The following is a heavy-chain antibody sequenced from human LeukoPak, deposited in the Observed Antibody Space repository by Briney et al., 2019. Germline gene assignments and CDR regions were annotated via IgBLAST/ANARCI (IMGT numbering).Heavy chain of an antibody. D-gene: IGHD2-2*01. J-gene: IGHJ3*02. CDR2: INTNTGNP. V-gene: IGHV7-4-1*02. CDR3: ARNQGSYCSSTSCYWYAFDI. CDR1: GGSFSSYA. Sequence: ASVKVSCKASGGSFSSYAISWARQAPGQGLEWMGWINTNTGNPTYAQGFTGRFVFSLDTSVSTAYLQISSLKAEDTAVYYCARNQGSYCSSTSCYWYAFDIWGQGTMVTVSS.